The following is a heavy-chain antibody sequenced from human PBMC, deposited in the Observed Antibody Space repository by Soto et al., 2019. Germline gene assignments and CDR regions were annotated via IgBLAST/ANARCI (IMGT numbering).Heavy chain of an antibody. CDR3: ARVKLYGTTPKPGKDV. D-gene: IGHD2-8*01. CDR2: IRNKANSYFT. Sequence: PGGSLRLSCVASGFTFSDHYMDWVRQAPGKGLEWVGRIRNKANSYFTEYAASARGRFTISRDDSKNSLFLQMDSLKNEDTAVYSCARVKLYGTTPKPGKDVWGQGTTVTVSS. J-gene: IGHJ6*02. V-gene: IGHV3-72*01. CDR1: GFTFSDHY.